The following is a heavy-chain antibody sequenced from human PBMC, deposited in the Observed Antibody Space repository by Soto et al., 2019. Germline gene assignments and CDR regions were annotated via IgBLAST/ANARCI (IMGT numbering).Heavy chain of an antibody. Sequence: PGGSLRLSCAASGFTFSSYAMHWVRQAPGKGLEYVSAISSNGGNTDYADSVKGRFTISRDNSKNTLYLQMNSLRAEDTAVYYCAKSGLRYFDWLLLSPPHYYYGMDVWGQGTTVTVSS. J-gene: IGHJ6*02. CDR1: GFTFSSYA. CDR2: ISSNGGNT. CDR3: AKSGLRYFDWLLLSPPHYYYGMDV. D-gene: IGHD3-9*01. V-gene: IGHV3-64*04.